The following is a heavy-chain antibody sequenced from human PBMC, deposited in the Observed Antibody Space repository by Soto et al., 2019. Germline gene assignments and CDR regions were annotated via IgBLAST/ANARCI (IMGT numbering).Heavy chain of an antibody. CDR2: IYYIGST. CDR1: GASISSVGYN. J-gene: IGHJ4*02. D-gene: IGHD3-10*01. Sequence: QVQLQESGPGLVKPSQTLSLTCTVSGASISSVGYNWSWLRQHPGKGLEWIGYIYYIGSTYYNPSLKSRVTLSVDTSKNQCSLKVTSVTAADTAVYYCARVGSGSYYPTTFDYWCQGTLVTVSS. CDR3: ARVGSGSYYPTTFDY. V-gene: IGHV4-31*03.